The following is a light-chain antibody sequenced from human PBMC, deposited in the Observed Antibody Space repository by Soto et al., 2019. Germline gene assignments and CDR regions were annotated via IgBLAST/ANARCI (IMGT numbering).Light chain of an antibody. V-gene: IGLV2-23*01. CDR3: CSYVVSSTLV. J-gene: IGLJ2*01. Sequence: SALTQPASVSGSPGQSITISCTGTSSDVGKYNLVSWYQQHPGKAPKLMIYEDNKRPSGVSDRFSGSKSGNTASLTISGLQAEDEADYYCCSYVVSSTLVLGGGTKVTVL. CDR2: EDN. CDR1: SSDVGKYNL.